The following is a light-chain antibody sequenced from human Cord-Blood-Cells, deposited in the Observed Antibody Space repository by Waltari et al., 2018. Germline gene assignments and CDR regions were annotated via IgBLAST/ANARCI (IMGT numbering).Light chain of an antibody. CDR3: NSRDSSGNHRS. CDR1: TLTRHY. V-gene: IGLV3-19*01. CDR2: GKN. J-gene: IGLJ3*02. Sequence: SEVTQYTAVSVALGQPGSSHCQGETLTRHYVTWYLQKPGQAPVLVIYGKNNRPSGMPGRFSGSSSGNTASLTITGAQAEDEADYYGNSRDSSGNHRSFGGRTKLTVL.